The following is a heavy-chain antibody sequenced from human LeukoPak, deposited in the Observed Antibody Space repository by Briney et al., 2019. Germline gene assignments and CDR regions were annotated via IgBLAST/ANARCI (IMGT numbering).Heavy chain of an antibody. V-gene: IGHV3-11*01. CDR3: ARGHYGLDV. CDR2: IHPTGSST. Sequence: PGGSRRLSCAASGFTFSDYYISWIRQAPGKGLEWVSYIHPTGSSTYYADSVKGRFTISRDNTKKTLYLQMNNLRAEDTAVYYCARGHYGLDVWGQGTTVTVSS. J-gene: IGHJ6*02. CDR1: GFTFSDYY.